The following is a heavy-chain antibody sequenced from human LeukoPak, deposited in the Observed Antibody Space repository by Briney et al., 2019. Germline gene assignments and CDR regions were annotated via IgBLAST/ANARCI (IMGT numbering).Heavy chain of an antibody. CDR3: ARGRYYDSSGPDAFDI. CDR2: IYYSGST. D-gene: IGHD3-22*01. Sequence: PSETLSLTCTVSGGSISSGGYYWSWIRQHPGKGLEWIGYIYYSGSTYYNPSLKSRVTISVDTSKNQFSLKLSSVTAADTAVYYCARGRYYDSSGPDAFDIWGQGTMVTVSS. J-gene: IGHJ3*02. V-gene: IGHV4-31*03. CDR1: GGSISSGGYY.